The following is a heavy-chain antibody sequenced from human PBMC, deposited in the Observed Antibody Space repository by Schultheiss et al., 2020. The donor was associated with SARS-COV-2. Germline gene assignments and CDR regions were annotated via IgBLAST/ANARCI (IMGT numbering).Heavy chain of an antibody. CDR1: GFTFSSYG. CDR2: IWYDGSNK. CDR3: AKGSPLLDP. J-gene: IGHJ5*02. D-gene: IGHD3-10*01. Sequence: GGSLRLSCAASGFTFSSYGMHWVRQAPGKGLEWVAVIWYDGSNKYYADSVKGRFTISRDNSKNTLYLQMNSLRAEDTAVYYCAKGSPLLDPRGQGTLVTVSS. V-gene: IGHV3-33*06.